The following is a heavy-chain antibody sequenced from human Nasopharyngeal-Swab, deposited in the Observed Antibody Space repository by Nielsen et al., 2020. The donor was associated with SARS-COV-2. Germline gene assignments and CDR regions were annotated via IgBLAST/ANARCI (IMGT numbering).Heavy chain of an antibody. D-gene: IGHD2-21*01. Sequence: VRQAPGKGLEWVAFISYEGSIRNYIDSVKGRFTVSRDSSKNTVYLQMNSLRPDDTAIYFCAKSMAYFQLSGTYNLDFWGQGTLVTVSS. V-gene: IGHV3-30*18. CDR2: ISYEGSIR. CDR3: AKSMAYFQLSGTYNLDF. J-gene: IGHJ4*02.